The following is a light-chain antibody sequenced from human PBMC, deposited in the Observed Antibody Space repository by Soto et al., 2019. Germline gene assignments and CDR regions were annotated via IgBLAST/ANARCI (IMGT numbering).Light chain of an antibody. J-gene: IGKJ4*01. CDR1: QSVSSN. CDR3: QQYNNWPLT. CDR2: GAS. V-gene: IGKV3-15*01. Sequence: EIVMTQSPATLSVSPGERATLSCRASQSVSSNLAWSQQKPGQAPRPLIYGASTRATGIPARFSGSGSGTEFTLTISSLQSEDFAVYYCQQYNNWPLTFGGGTKVEIK.